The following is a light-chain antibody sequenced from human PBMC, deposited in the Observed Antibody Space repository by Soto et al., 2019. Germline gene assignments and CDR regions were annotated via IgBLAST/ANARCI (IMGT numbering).Light chain of an antibody. CDR2: DAS. CDR1: QDVGNF. V-gene: IGKV1-33*01. J-gene: IGKJ5*01. CDR3: QQYGSHPIT. Sequence: QMTQSPSSLSASIGDRVTISCQASQDVGNFLNWYQQRPGKAPYLLIYDASNLDSGVSSRFSGSGSGRDFSFTITSLQPDDVATYFCQQYGSHPITFGHRTRLEI.